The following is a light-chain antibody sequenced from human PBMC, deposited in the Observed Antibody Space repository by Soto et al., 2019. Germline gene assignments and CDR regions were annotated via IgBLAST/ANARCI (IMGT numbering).Light chain of an antibody. CDR3: QSYDSSLGGSKGV. CDR1: SSAIGAGYD. Sequence: QSVLTQPPSMSGAPGQRVTISCTGSSSAIGAGYDVHWYQQFPGTAPKLLIYGNINRPSGVPDRFSGSKSGTSASLAITGLQAEDEADYYCQSYDSSLGGSKGVFGGGTQLTVL. CDR2: GNI. J-gene: IGLJ3*02. V-gene: IGLV1-40*01.